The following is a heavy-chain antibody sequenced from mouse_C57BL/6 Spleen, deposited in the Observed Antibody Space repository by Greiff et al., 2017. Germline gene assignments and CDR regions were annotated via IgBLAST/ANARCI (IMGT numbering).Heavy chain of an antibody. J-gene: IGHJ4*01. D-gene: IGHD1-1*01. V-gene: IGHV1-64*01. CDR1: GYTFTSYW. CDR3: ASRYYGSDYAMDY. Sequence: QVQLQQPGAELVKPGASVKLSCKASGYTFTSYWMHWVKQRPGQGLEWIGMIHPNSGSTNYNEKFKSKATLTVDKSSSTAYMQLSSLTSEDSAVYYGASRYYGSDYAMDYWGQGTSVTVSS. CDR2: IHPNSGST.